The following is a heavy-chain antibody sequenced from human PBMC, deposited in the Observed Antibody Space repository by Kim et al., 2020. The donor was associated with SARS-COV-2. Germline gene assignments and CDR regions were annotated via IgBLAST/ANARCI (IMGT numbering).Heavy chain of an antibody. CDR2: AYYIGNT. CDR3: ARHQRYSSGWYFAFYYYYMDV. J-gene: IGHJ6*03. V-gene: IGHV4-39*01. CDR1: GGSLSSSIYY. Sequence: SETLSLTCTVSGGSLSSSIYYWGWIRQPPGKGLEWIGTAYYIGNTYYNPSLKSRVTISVDTSKKQFSLKLGSVTAADTAVYYCARHQRYSSGWYFAFYYYYMDVWGKGTTVTVSS. D-gene: IGHD6-19*01.